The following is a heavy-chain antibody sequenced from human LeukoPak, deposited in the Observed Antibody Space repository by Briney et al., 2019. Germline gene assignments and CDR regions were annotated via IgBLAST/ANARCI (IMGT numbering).Heavy chain of an antibody. V-gene: IGHV3-23*01. J-gene: IGHJ4*02. Sequence: PGGSLRLSCAASGFTLSSFGMSWVRQAPGEGLEWVSAISGSSGSTYYAGAVKGRFTVSRDISKNTVFLQMNRLRADDTAMYHCAKDRFYDILTGYPDYWGQGTLVTVSS. CDR1: GFTLSSFG. CDR3: AKDRFYDILTGYPDY. D-gene: IGHD3-9*01. CDR2: ISGSSGST.